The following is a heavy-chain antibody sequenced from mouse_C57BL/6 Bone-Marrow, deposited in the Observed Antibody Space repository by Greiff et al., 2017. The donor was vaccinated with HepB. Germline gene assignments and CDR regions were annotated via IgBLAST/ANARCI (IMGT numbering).Heavy chain of an antibody. CDR2: INPNNGGT. D-gene: IGHD1-1*01. Sequence: EVQLQQSGPELVKPGASVKIPCKASGYKFTDYNMDWVKQSHGKSLEWIGDINPNNGGTIYNQKFKGKATLTVDKSSSTAYMELRSLTSEDTAVYYCARPDYYGSSLPYAMDYWGQGTSVTVSS. CDR1: GYKFTDYN. J-gene: IGHJ4*01. CDR3: ARPDYYGSSLPYAMDY. V-gene: IGHV1-18*01.